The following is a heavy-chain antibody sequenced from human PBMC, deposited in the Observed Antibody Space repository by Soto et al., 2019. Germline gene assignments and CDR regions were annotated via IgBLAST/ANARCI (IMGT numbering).Heavy chain of an antibody. CDR1: GYPFTSYG. CDR3: VRRNVSATGIDWFDP. Sequence: XAVKVSCKASGYPFTSYGIHWVRQAPGQRLEWMGWINAANGDTKYSPKFQGRVTITRDTSASTAYMELSSLRSEDTAVYYCVRRNVSATGIDWFDPCGQGTLVTVSS. CDR2: INAANGDT. D-gene: IGHD6-13*01. J-gene: IGHJ5*02. V-gene: IGHV1-3*01.